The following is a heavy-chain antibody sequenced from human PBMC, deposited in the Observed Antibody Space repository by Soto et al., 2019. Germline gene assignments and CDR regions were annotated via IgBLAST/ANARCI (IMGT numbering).Heavy chain of an antibody. D-gene: IGHD3-10*01. Sequence: EVQLVESGGGLVQPGGSLRLSCAASGFTFSSYWMHWVRQAPGKGLVWVSRINSDGSSTSYADSVKGRFTISRDNAKNTLYLQMNSLRAEDTAVYYCARGVGESLKSRRVPPPLFDYWGQGTLVTVSS. CDR2: INSDGSST. CDR1: GFTFSSYW. V-gene: IGHV3-74*01. CDR3: ARGVGESLKSRRVPPPLFDY. J-gene: IGHJ4*02.